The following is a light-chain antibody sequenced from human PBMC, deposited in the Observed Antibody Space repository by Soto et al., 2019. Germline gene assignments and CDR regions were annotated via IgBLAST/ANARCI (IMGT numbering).Light chain of an antibody. Sequence: QSALTQPPSASGSPGQSVTISCTGTSSDVCGYNYVSWYQQHPDKAPKLMIYEVSKRPSGVPDRFSGSKSGNTASLTVSGLQPEDEADYYCSSYAGSNNYVFGTGTKLTVL. CDR2: EVS. CDR1: SSDVCGYNY. V-gene: IGLV2-8*01. CDR3: SSYAGSNNYV. J-gene: IGLJ1*01.